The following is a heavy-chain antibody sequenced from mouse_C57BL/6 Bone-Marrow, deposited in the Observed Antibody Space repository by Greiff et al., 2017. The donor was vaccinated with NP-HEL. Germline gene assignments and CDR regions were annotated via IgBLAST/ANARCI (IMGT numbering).Heavy chain of an antibody. CDR2: ISDGGSYT. Sequence: EVQVVESGGGLVKPGGSLKLSCAASGFTFSSYAMSWVRQTPEKRLEWVATISDGGSYTYYPDNVKGRFTISRDNAKNNLYLQMSHLKSEDTAMYYCARGRYSNYIYAMDYWGQGTSVTVSS. CDR1: GFTFSSYA. V-gene: IGHV5-4*01. CDR3: ARGRYSNYIYAMDY. J-gene: IGHJ4*01. D-gene: IGHD2-5*01.